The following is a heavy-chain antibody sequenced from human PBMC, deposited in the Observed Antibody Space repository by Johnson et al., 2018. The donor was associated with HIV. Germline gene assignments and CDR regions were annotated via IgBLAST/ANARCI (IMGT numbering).Heavy chain of an antibody. J-gene: IGHJ3*01. CDR1: DFTVSGNY. V-gene: IGHV3-66*03. CDR3: AKWWFRELLPNAFDL. Sequence: MQLVESGGGLIQPGGSLRLSCAASDFTVSGNYMSWVRQAPGKGLEWVSLIHSGGSTYYADSVKGRFTISRDNSKNTLYLQMNSLRAEDTAVYYCAKWWFRELLPNAFDLWGQGTMVTVSS. D-gene: IGHD3-10*01. CDR2: IHSGGST.